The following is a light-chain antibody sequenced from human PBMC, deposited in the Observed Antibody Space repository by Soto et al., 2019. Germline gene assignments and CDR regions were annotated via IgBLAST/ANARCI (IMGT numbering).Light chain of an antibody. CDR1: SSNLGSNT. J-gene: IGLJ3*02. V-gene: IGLV1-44*01. Sequence: QSVLTQPPSASGTPGQRVTISCSGSSSNLGSNTVDWYQQIPGTAPRLLIYSNNQRPSGVPDRFSGSKSGTSASLAISGLQSEDEADYYCASWDDSLNGRVFGGGTKLTVL. CDR2: SNN. CDR3: ASWDDSLNGRV.